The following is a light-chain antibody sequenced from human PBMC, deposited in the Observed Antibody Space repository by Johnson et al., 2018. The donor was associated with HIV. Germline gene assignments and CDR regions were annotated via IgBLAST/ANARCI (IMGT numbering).Light chain of an antibody. CDR3: ETLDSSLTGV. J-gene: IGLJ1*01. Sequence: QSVLTQPPSVSAAPGQKVTISCSGSTSNIGNNYVSWYQQFPGTAPKLLIYDNNKRPSGIPDRFSGSKSGTSATLAITGLQTGDEADYYCETLDSSLTGVFGTGTKVTVL. V-gene: IGLV1-51*01. CDR1: TSNIGNNY. CDR2: DNN.